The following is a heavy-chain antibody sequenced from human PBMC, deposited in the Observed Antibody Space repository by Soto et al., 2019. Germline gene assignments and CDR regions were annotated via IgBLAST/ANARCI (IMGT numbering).Heavy chain of an antibody. CDR3: ARWGTTGGLDV. D-gene: IGHD3-16*01. J-gene: IGHJ1*01. Sequence: QVQLVESGGGVVQPGTSLRVSCVGSGFTFRSYVIHWVRQAPGKGLEWVALTSYDGRDKYYADSVRGRFTIFRDNSRNTVDLQMDSLKLEDTALYYCARWGTTGGLDVWGQGTLVSVS. CDR2: TSYDGRDK. CDR1: GFTFRSYV. V-gene: IGHV3-30*19.